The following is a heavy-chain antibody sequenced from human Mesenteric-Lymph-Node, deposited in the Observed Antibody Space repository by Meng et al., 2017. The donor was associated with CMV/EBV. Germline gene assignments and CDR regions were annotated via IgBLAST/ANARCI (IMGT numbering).Heavy chain of an antibody. CDR3: ARDFGSRGYSNGYIDY. CDR2: IKRDGSEK. CDR1: GFTFGSDW. D-gene: IGHD5-18*01. Sequence: GFTFGSDWMSWVRQAPGKGLEWVANIKRDGSEKSYVDSVKGRFTISRDNTKNSLYLQMDSLRAEDTAVYYCARDFGSRGYSNGYIDYWGQGTLVTVSS. V-gene: IGHV3-7*01. J-gene: IGHJ4*02.